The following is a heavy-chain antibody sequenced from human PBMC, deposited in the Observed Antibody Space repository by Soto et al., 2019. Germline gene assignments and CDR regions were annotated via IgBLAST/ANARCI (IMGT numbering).Heavy chain of an antibody. D-gene: IGHD2-21*02. V-gene: IGHV3-73*01. J-gene: IGHJ4*02. CDR2: IRSKAYNYAT. CDR3: TTTFGDYC. Sequence: GGSLRLSCAASGFTFSDSAMHWVRQASGKGLEWVGRIRSKAYNYATVYAASVKGRFTISRDDSKNTAYLQMNSLKTEDTAVYYCTTTFGDYCWGQGTLVTVSS. CDR1: GFTFSDSA.